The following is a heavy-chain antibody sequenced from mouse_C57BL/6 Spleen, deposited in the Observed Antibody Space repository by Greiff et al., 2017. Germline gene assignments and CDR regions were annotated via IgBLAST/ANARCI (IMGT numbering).Heavy chain of an antibody. CDR1: GFTFSDYG. CDR3: ANIYDYDGAAY. V-gene: IGHV5-17*01. D-gene: IGHD2-4*01. CDR2: ISSGSSTI. J-gene: IGHJ3*01. Sequence: EVQVVESGGGLVKPGGSLKLSCAASGFTFSDYGMHWVRQAPEKGLEWVAFISSGSSTIYYADTVKGRFTISRDNAKNTLFLQMTSLRSEDTAMYYCANIYDYDGAAYWGQGTLVTVSA.